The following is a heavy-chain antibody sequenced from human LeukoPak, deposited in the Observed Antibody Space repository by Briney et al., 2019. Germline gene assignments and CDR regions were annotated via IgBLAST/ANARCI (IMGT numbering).Heavy chain of an antibody. CDR2: IKTDGSEK. D-gene: IGHD3-10*01. CDR1: GFTFSNYW. J-gene: IGHJ4*02. Sequence: GSLRLSCEGSGFTFSNYWMGWVRQAPGKGLQWVANIKTDGSEKYYVDSVKGRFTISRDNAKNSLYLQMNSLRAEDTAVYYCARGGSFWGQGTLVTVSS. CDR3: ARGGSF. V-gene: IGHV3-7*01.